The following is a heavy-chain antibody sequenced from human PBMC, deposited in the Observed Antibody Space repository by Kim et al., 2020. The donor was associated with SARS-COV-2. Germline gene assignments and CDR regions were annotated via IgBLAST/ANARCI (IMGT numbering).Heavy chain of an antibody. CDR1: GFTFSSYS. Sequence: GGSLRLSCAASGFTFSSYSMNWVRQAPGKGLEWVSYISSSSSTIYYADSVKGRFTISRDNAKNSLYLQMNSLRDEDTAVYYCARAPFPYYYDSSGYYLGYWGQGTLVTVSS. D-gene: IGHD3-22*01. CDR2: ISSSSSTI. J-gene: IGHJ4*02. V-gene: IGHV3-48*02. CDR3: ARAPFPYYYDSSGYYLGY.